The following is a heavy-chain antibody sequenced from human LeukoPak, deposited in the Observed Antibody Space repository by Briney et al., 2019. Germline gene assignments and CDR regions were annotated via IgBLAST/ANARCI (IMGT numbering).Heavy chain of an antibody. V-gene: IGHV1-3*01. CDR3: ARDSRTRGYRDYDGFDY. CDR1: GYIFISYS. Sequence: ASVKVSCKASGYIFISYSMHWVRQAPGQRLEWMGWINAGNGKTKYSQKFQGRVTITRDTSASTVYMEMSSLRSEDTAMYYCARDSRTRGYRDYDGFDYWGQGTLVTVSS. J-gene: IGHJ4*02. CDR2: INAGNGKT. D-gene: IGHD5-12*01.